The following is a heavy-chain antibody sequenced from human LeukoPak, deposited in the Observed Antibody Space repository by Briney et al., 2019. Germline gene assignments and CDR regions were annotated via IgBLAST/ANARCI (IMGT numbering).Heavy chain of an antibody. V-gene: IGHV4-34*01. J-gene: IGHJ4*02. D-gene: IGHD4-17*01. Sequence: SETLSLTCAVYGGSFSNYYLSWVRQPPGKGLKWIGEITHHGTTNYNPSLKSRVTISVDTSKNQFSLKLYSVAAADTAVYYCAPIFGDYSDFDSWGQGTLVTVSS. CDR2: ITHHGTT. CDR3: APIFGDYSDFDS. CDR1: GGSFSNYY.